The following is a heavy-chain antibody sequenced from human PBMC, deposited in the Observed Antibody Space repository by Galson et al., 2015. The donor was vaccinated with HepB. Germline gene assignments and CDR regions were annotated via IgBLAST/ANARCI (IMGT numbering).Heavy chain of an antibody. V-gene: IGHV3-23*01. Sequence: SLRLSCAASGFIFRDYAMSWVRQAPGKRLEWVSGIVDSGSNTYHADSVKGRFTISRDNSKNTVYLQMNSLRAEDTAVYYCGKSSYSSTWYFDYWGQGILVTVSS. CDR2: IVDSGSNT. CDR3: GKSSYSSTWYFDY. J-gene: IGHJ4*02. D-gene: IGHD6-13*01. CDR1: GFIFRDYA.